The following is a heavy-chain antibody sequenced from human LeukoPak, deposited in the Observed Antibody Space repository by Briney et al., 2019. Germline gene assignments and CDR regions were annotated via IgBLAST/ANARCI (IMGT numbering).Heavy chain of an antibody. CDR2: IYPSDSDT. V-gene: IGHV5-51*01. D-gene: IGHD3-22*01. Sequence: GESLEISCTGSAYSFTSYCIGWARHMPRKGLEWMGFIYPSDSDTRNSPSFQGQVSISADKSISTAYLQWSSLKASDTAMYYCARQYYYDSSGNWFDPWGQGTLVTVSS. CDR3: ARQYYYDSSGNWFDP. J-gene: IGHJ5*02. CDR1: AYSFTSYC.